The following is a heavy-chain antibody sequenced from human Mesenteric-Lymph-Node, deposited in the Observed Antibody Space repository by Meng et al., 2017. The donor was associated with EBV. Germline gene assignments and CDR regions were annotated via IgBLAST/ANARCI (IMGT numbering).Heavy chain of an antibody. CDR1: CAPIGTLTSH. CDR2: MYHSGVA. D-gene: IGHD3-9*01. V-gene: IGHV4-39*07. J-gene: IGHJ5*02. Sequence: HLHLQASGPGLGKPSGTLCLTCTVSCAPIGTLTSHVCWLRQPPGKGLARIGTMYHSGVAYYSSSLHSRVPISLDTSKNQLSLKLKSVTAADTAVYYCARELAGYNPNWFDPWGQGALVTVSS. CDR3: ARELAGYNPNWFDP.